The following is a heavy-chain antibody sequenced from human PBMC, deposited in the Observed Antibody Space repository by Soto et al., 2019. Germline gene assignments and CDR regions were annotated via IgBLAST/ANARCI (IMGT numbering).Heavy chain of an antibody. D-gene: IGHD2-15*01. CDR3: ARVRGYCSGDSCYWFDP. J-gene: IGHJ5*02. CDR2: IYYSGNT. V-gene: IGHV4-31*03. Sequence: QVQLHESGPGLVKPSQTLSLTCTVSGDSISSGGYYWSWIRQHLGKGLEWIGYIYYSGNTYYNPSLKSRVTISLDTSKNQFSLKMTSVTAADTAVYYCARVRGYCSGDSCYWFDPWGQGTLVTVSS. CDR1: GDSISSGGYY.